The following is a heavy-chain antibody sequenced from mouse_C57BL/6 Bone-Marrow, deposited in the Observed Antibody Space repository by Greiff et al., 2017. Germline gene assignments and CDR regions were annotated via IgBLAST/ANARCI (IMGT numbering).Heavy chain of an antibody. V-gene: IGHV1-77*01. D-gene: IGHD2-3*01. CDR2: IGPGSGST. J-gene: IGHJ4*01. CDR3: AIHRDDGGLYAMDY. CDR1: GYTFTDYY. Sequence: VQLQQSGAELVKPGASVKISCKASGYTFTDYYINWVKPRPGQGLEWIGKIGPGSGSTYYNEKFKGKATLTADKSSSTAYMQLSSLTSEDSAVYFCAIHRDDGGLYAMDYWGQGTSVTVSS.